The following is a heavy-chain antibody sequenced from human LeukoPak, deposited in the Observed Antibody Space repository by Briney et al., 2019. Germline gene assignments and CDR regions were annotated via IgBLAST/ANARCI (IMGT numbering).Heavy chain of an antibody. Sequence: PSETLSLTCTVSGGSISSYYWSWIRQPPGKGLEWIGYIYYSGSTNYNPSLKSRVTISVDTSKNQFSLKLSSVTAADTAVYYCARKCYDSSGYYSGWGQGTLVTVSS. V-gene: IGHV4-59*01. D-gene: IGHD3-22*01. J-gene: IGHJ4*02. CDR2: IYYSGST. CDR3: ARKCYDSSGYYSG. CDR1: GGSISSYY.